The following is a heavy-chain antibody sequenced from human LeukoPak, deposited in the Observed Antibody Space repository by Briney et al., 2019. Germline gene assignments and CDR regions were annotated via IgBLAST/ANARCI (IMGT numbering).Heavy chain of an antibody. CDR2: ISAYNGNT. CDR1: GYTFTSYG. V-gene: IGHV1-18*01. D-gene: IGHD3-10*01. CDR3: GRITMVRGVIISGRYFDY. J-gene: IGHJ4*02. Sequence: ASVKVSCKASGYTFTSYGISWVRQAPGQGLEWMGWISAYNGNTNYTQKLRGRVTMTTDTSTSTAYMELRSLRSDDTAVYYCGRITMVRGVIISGRYFDYWGQGTLVTVSS.